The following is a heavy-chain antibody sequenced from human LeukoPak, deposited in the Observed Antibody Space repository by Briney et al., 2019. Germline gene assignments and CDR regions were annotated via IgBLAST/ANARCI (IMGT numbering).Heavy chain of an antibody. V-gene: IGHV3-23*01. D-gene: IGHD3-9*01. J-gene: IGHJ4*02. CDR2: ISGRSNNT. Sequence: PGGSLRLSCAASGFTFSSYAMHWVRQAPGKGLEWVSAISGRSNNTYYADSVKGRFTISRDSSKNTLYLQMNSLRADDTAVYYCAKWGDYDVLTGYYVSDFWGQGTLVTVSS. CDR1: GFTFSSYA. CDR3: AKWGDYDVLTGYYVSDF.